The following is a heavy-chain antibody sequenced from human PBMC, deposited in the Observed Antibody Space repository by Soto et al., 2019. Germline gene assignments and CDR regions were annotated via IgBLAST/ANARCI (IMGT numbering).Heavy chain of an antibody. CDR3: ARALLPHDAFDC. V-gene: IGHV3-66*01. Sequence: EVQLVESGGGLVQPGGSLRLSCAASGFTVSSNYMSWVRQAPGKGLEWVSVIYSGGSTYYADSVKGRFTISRDNSKNTLHLQMKSLRAADTAVYYCARALLPHDAFDCWRQRTMVTVSS. CDR2: IYSGGST. J-gene: IGHJ3*01. CDR1: GFTVSSNY.